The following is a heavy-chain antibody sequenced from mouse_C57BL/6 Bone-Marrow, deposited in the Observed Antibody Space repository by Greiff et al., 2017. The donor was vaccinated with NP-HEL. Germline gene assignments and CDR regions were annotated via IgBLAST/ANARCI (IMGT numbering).Heavy chain of an antibody. Sequence: VKLQQPGTELVKPGASVKLSCKASGYTFTSYWMHWVKQRPGQGLEWIGNINPSNGGTNYNEKFKSKATLTVDKSSSTAFMQLSSLTSEDSAVYYCARSSITTVVAKGGWYFDVWGTGTTVTVSS. CDR3: ARSSITTVVAKGGWYFDV. V-gene: IGHV1-53*01. CDR2: INPSNGGT. CDR1: GYTFTSYW. J-gene: IGHJ1*03. D-gene: IGHD1-1*01.